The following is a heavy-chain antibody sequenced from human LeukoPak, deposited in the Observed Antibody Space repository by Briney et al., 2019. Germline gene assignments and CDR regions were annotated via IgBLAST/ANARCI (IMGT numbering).Heavy chain of an antibody. CDR1: GGSFSGYY. D-gene: IGHD2-8*01. CDR3: ATEMLAEDAFDI. J-gene: IGHJ3*02. Sequence: SETLSLTCAVYGGSFSGYYWSWIRQPPGKGLEWIGEINHSGSTNYNPSLKSRVTISVDTSKNQFSLKLSSVTAADTAVYYCATEMLAEDAFDIWGQGTTVTVSS. CDR2: INHSGST. V-gene: IGHV4-34*01.